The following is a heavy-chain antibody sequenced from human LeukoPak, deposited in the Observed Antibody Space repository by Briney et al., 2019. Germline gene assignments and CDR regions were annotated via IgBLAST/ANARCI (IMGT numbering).Heavy chain of an antibody. CDR1: GFTFSSYA. J-gene: IGHJ3*02. CDR3: VKTVRIAARLGMDAFDI. CDR2: ISSNGGST. D-gene: IGHD6-6*01. V-gene: IGHV3-64D*09. Sequence: GGSLGLSCSASGFTFSSYAMHWVRQAPGKGLEYVSAISSNGGSTYYADSVKGRFTISRDNSKNTLYLQMSSLRAEDTAVYYCVKTVRIAARLGMDAFDIWGQGTMVTVSS.